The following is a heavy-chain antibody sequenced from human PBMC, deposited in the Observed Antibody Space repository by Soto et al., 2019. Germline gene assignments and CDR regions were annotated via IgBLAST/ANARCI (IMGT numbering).Heavy chain of an antibody. CDR3: AKDLGEKHDAFDI. D-gene: IGHD3-10*01. Sequence: QVQLVESGGGVVQPGRSLRLSCAASGFTFSSYGMHWVRQAPGKGLEWVAVISYDGSNKYYADSVKGRFTISRDNSKNTLYLQMNSRRAEDTAVYYCAKDLGEKHDAFDIWGQGTMVTVSS. V-gene: IGHV3-30*18. CDR2: ISYDGSNK. J-gene: IGHJ3*02. CDR1: GFTFSSYG.